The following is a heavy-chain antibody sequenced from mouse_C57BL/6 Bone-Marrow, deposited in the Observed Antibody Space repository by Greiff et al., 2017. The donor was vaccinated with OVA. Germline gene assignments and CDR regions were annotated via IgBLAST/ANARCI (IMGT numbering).Heavy chain of an antibody. CDR3: ARSGLLRSNFDY. Sequence: DVHLVESGPELVKPGASVKMSCKASGYTFTDYNMHWVKQSHGKSLEWIGYINPNNGGTSYNQKFKGKATLTVNKSSSTAYMELRSLTSEDSAVYYCARSGLLRSNFDYWGQGTTLTVSS. D-gene: IGHD1-1*01. J-gene: IGHJ2*01. CDR2: INPNNGGT. CDR1: GYTFTDYN. V-gene: IGHV1-22*01.